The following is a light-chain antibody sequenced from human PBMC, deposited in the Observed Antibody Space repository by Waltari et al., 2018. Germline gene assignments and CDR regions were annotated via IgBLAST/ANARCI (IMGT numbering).Light chain of an antibody. V-gene: IGLV1-47*01. J-gene: IGLJ3*02. CDR3: ATWDDSLGGLWV. CDR1: LSNLGRTS. Sequence: QSVLTQPPSASGTPGQRVTIPCSGRLSNLGRTSVHWYQQLPGTAPKLLIYGNNPRPSGVPDRFSGSKSGTSASLAISGLRSDDEADYYCATWDDSLGGLWVFGGGTKLTVL. CDR2: GNN.